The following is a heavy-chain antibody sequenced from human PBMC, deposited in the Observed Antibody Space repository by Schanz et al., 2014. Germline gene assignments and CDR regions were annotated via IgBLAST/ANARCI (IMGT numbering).Heavy chain of an antibody. D-gene: IGHD5-18*01. CDR1: GGTFSRFG. CDR3: ARGPSQGYSYGHNIGAYYYGMDV. J-gene: IGHJ6*02. Sequence: VQLEQSGAEVKKPGSSVKVSCKASGGTFSRFGINWVRQAPGQGLEWMGRIIPVLAIADYAQKFQGRVTITADKSTSTASMELSSLRSEDTAVYYCARGPSQGYSYGHNIGAYYYGMDVWGQGTTVTVSS. CDR2: IIPVLAIA. V-gene: IGHV1-69*04.